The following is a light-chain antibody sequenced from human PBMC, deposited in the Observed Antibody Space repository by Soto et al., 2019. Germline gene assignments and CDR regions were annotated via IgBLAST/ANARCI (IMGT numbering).Light chain of an antibody. CDR3: QQYGTSPYT. J-gene: IGKJ2*01. V-gene: IGKV3-20*01. CDR1: QSVSSSY. Sequence: EIVLTQSPGTLSLSPGERATLSCRASQSVSSSYLAWYQHKPGQAPRLLIYGASSRASGIPDRFSGSGSGTDFTLTISRLEHDDLAVYSCQQYGTSPYTFGQGTKLEIK. CDR2: GAS.